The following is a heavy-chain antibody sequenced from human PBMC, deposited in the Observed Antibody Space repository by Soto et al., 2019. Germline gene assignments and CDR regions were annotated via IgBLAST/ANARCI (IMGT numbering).Heavy chain of an antibody. CDR3: ARGQYYSSGSAATSYFYFGIDV. CDR1: GRSFSSDG. V-gene: IGHV1-69*01. D-gene: IGHD3-10*01. J-gene: IGHJ6*02. CDR2: IIPVFGNT. Sequence: QLQLEQSGPEVKKPGSSVKVSCKASGRSFSSDGVSWVRQAPGQGLEWMGGIIPVFGNTKYVQRFQGRLTVTAEQSTSNVYMEMSSVSSEDTAVYFCARGQYYSSGSAATSYFYFGIDVWGQGTTVIVSS.